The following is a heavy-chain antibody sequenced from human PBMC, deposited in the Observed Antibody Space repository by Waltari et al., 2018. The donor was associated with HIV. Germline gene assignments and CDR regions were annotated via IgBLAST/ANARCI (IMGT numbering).Heavy chain of an antibody. V-gene: IGHV4-34*01. Sequence: QVQLQQWGAGLLKPSETLSLTCAVYGGSFSGFYLSWVRQPPGKGLEWIGEINHSGSTNYIPSLKSRVTISMDTSKNQFSLNLTSVTDTDTAVYYCTRGRPAAGTFDYWGHGILVTVSS. J-gene: IGHJ4*01. CDR1: GGSFSGFY. CDR2: INHSGST. CDR3: TRGRPAAGTFDY. D-gene: IGHD6-13*01.